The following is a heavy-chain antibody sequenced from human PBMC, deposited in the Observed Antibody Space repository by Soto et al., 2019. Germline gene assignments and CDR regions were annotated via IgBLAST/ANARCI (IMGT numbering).Heavy chain of an antibody. D-gene: IGHD3-3*01. CDR3: ARDAQNYDFWSGSFTYDY. CDR1: GYTFTSYG. Sequence: ASVKVSCKASGYTFTSYGISWVRQAPGQGLEWMGWISAYNGNTNYAQKLQGRVTMTTDTSTSTAYMELRSLRSDDTAVYYCARDAQNYDFWSGSFTYDYWGQGTRVTVSS. V-gene: IGHV1-18*01. CDR2: ISAYNGNT. J-gene: IGHJ4*02.